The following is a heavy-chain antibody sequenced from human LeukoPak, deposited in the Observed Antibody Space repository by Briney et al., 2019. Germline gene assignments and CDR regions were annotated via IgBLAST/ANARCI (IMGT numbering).Heavy chain of an antibody. CDR2: ISGSGGST. CDR1: GFTFSSYA. D-gene: IGHD2/OR15-2a*01. CDR3: AKTGNIVGGYYYYMDV. J-gene: IGHJ6*03. Sequence: GGSLRLSCAASGFTFSSYAMSWVRQAPGKGLEWVSAISGSGGSTYYADSAKGRFTISRDNSKNMLYLPMHSLRAEHTAVYYCAKTGNIVGGYYYYMDVWGKGTTVTVSS. V-gene: IGHV3-23*01.